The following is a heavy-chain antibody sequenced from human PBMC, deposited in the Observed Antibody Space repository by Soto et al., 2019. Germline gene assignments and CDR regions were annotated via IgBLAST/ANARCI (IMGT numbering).Heavy chain of an antibody. CDR1: GFSFSTW. CDR3: TRGASGYGNFDY. V-gene: IGHV3-74*01. J-gene: IGHJ4*02. D-gene: IGHD5-12*01. Sequence: EVQLVESGGGVVRPGGSLRLSCAASGFSFSTWMHWVRQAPGKGLVWLSRINSDGSSITYADSVKGRFIVSRDNAKNTLYLQINSLTAEDTAVYYCTRGASGYGNFDYWGKGVLITVSS. CDR2: INSDGSSI.